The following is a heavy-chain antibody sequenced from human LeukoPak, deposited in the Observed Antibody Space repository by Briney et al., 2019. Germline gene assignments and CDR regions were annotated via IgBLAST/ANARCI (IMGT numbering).Heavy chain of an antibody. Sequence: SETLSLTCAVYGGSFSGYYWSWIRQPPGKGLEWIGEINHSRSTNYNPSLKSRVTISVDTSKNQFSLKLSSVTAADTAVYYCARGDIWFGEYDYSYYFDYWGQGTLVTVSS. CDR3: ARGDIWFGEYDYSYYFDY. CDR2: INHSRST. J-gene: IGHJ4*02. CDR1: GGSFSGYY. D-gene: IGHD3-10*01. V-gene: IGHV4-34*01.